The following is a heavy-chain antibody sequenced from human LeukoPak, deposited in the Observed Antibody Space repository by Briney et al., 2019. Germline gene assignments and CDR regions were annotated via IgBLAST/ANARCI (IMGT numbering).Heavy chain of an antibody. V-gene: IGHV4-59*01. CDR3: ARQPIVANYYYGMDV. D-gene: IGHD2-15*01. CDR2: IYYSGST. Sequence: SETLSLTCTVSGGSISSYYWSWIRQPPGKGLEWIGYIYYSGSTNYNPSLKSRVTISVDTSKNQFSLKLSSVTAADTAEYYCARQPIVANYYYGMDVWGQGTTVTVSS. J-gene: IGHJ6*02. CDR1: GGSISSYY.